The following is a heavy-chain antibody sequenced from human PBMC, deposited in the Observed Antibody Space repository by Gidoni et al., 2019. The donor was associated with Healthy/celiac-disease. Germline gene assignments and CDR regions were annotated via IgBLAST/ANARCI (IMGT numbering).Heavy chain of an antibody. Sequence: QVKLQESGRGVVKPSETLSLSCTASGGPISSYYWSWIRQPPGKGLEWIGSIYSSASTTSNPSLKSRVTISVDTSKNQFSLKLSSVTAADTAVYYCARASYYYDSSGYYEYFDYWGQGTLVTVSS. J-gene: IGHJ4*02. V-gene: IGHV4-59*01. CDR2: IYSSAST. CDR3: ARASYYYDSSGYYEYFDY. D-gene: IGHD3-22*01. CDR1: GGPISSYY.